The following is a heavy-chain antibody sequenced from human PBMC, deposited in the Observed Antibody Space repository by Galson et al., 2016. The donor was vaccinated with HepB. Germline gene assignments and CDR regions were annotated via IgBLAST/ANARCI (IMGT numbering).Heavy chain of an antibody. D-gene: IGHD3-9*01. CDR1: GASISSNNW. V-gene: IGHV4-4*02. CDR3: ARMFCYDVFCGMDV. Sequence: ETLSLTCAVSGASISSNNWWSWVRQPPGKGLAWIGEIFHSGSTNYNPSLKSRVNISVDKAKNQFSLKLSSVTAADTAIYYCARMFCYDVFCGMDVWGQGTLVTVSS. J-gene: IGHJ4*02. CDR2: IFHSGST.